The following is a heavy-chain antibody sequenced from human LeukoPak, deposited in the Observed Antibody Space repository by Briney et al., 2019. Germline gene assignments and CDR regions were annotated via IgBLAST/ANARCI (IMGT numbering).Heavy chain of an antibody. V-gene: IGHV3-21*01. CDR2: ISGDSNYI. Sequence: GGSLRLSCAASGFIFSSHSISWVRQAPGKGLEWISSISGDSNYIYYADSVRGRITISRDNAENSMYLQMNSLRAEDTALYYCAKTSGWHHDYWGQGTLVTVSS. CDR1: GFIFSSHS. J-gene: IGHJ4*02. D-gene: IGHD6-19*01. CDR3: AKTSGWHHDY.